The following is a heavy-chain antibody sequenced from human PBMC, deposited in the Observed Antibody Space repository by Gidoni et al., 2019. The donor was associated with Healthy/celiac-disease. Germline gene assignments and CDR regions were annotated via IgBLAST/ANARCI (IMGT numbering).Heavy chain of an antibody. Sequence: EVQLLESGGGLVQPGGSLRLYCAASGFTFSSYAMSWVRQAPGKGLEWVSAISGRCGSTCYADSVKGRFTISRDNSQNTLYLQINSLRAEDTAVYYCAKDRREQQLVLDYWGQGTLVTVSS. J-gene: IGHJ4*02. V-gene: IGHV3-23*01. CDR3: AKDRREQQLVLDY. CDR1: GFTFSSYA. D-gene: IGHD6-13*01. CDR2: ISGRCGST.